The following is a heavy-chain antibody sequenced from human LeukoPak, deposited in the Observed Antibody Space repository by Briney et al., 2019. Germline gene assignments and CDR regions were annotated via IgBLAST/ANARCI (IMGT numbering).Heavy chain of an antibody. V-gene: IGHV4-39*01. D-gene: IGHD3-16*02. CDR3: PKGTYDYVWGSYRSPWAYYFDY. J-gene: IGHJ4*02. CDR2: IYYSGST. Sequence: SETLSLTCTVSGGSISSSSYYWGWIRQPPGKGLEWIGSIYYSGSTYYNPSLKSRVTISVDTSKNQFSLKLSSVTAADTAVYYCPKGTYDYVWGSYRSPWAYYFDYWSQGTLVTVSS. CDR1: GGSISSSSYY.